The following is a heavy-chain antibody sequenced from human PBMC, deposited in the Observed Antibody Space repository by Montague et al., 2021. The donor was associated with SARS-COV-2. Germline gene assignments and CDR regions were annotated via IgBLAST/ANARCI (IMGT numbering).Heavy chain of an antibody. CDR3: ARTTMITFGGVIVPFDY. J-gene: IGHJ4*02. CDR2: XDWXDDK. V-gene: IGHV2-70*11. CDR1: GFSLSTSGMC. Sequence: PALVTPTQTLTLTCTFSGFSLSTSGMCVSWIRQPPGKAREWLARXDWXDDKYYSTSLKTRLTISKDTSKNQVVLTMTNMDPVDTATYYCARTTMITFGGVIVPFDYWGQGTLVTVSS. D-gene: IGHD3-16*02.